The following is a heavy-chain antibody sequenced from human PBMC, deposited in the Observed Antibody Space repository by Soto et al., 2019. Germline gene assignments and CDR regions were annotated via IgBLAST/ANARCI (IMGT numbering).Heavy chain of an antibody. CDR1: GYTLTELS. CDR3: ATIYSGYDPTGYYFDY. CDR2: FDPEDGET. Sequence: ASVKVSCKVSGYTLTELSMHWVRQAPGKGLEWMGGFDPEDGETIYAQKFQGRVTMTEDKSTDTAYLELSSLRSEDTAVYYCATIYSGYDPTGYYFDYWGQGTLVTVSS. J-gene: IGHJ4*02. V-gene: IGHV1-24*01. D-gene: IGHD5-12*01.